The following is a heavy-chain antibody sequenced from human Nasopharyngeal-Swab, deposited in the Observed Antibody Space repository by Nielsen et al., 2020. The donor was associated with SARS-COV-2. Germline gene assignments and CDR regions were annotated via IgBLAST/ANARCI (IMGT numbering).Heavy chain of an antibody. CDR3: ARGSSSWYGLSYFDY. D-gene: IGHD6-13*01. V-gene: IGHV4-61*02. CDR2: IYTSGST. CDR1: GGSISSGSYY. Sequence: SETLSLTCTASGGSISSGSYYWSWIRQPAGKGLEWIGRIYTSGSTNYNPSLKSRVTISVDTSKNQFYLKLSSVTAADTAVYYSARGSSSWYGLSYFDYWGQGTLVTVSS. J-gene: IGHJ4*02.